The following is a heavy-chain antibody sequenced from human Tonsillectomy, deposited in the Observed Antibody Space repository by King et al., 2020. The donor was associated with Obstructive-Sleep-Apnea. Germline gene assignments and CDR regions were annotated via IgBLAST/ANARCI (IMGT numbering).Heavy chain of an antibody. Sequence: VQLVESGAEVKKPGESLKISCNGSGFSFTSFWIAWVRQMPGKGLEWMGIIYPADSDTKYSPSFQGQVTISADKSISTASLQWSSLKASDTAMYYCAGPSSSGWTVMDVGGQGTTVTVPS. CDR2: IYPADSDT. CDR3: AGPSSSGWTVMDV. J-gene: IGHJ6*02. CDR1: GFSFTSFW. D-gene: IGHD6-19*01. V-gene: IGHV5-51*01.